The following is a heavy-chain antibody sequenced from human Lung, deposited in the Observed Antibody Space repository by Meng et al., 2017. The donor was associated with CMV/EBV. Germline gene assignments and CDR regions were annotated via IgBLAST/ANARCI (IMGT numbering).Heavy chain of an antibody. D-gene: IGHD2-2*01. CDR1: GYTFTTYD. V-gene: IGHV1-8*01. Sequence: ASXXVSXKASGYTFTTYDINWVRQATGQGLEWMGWMIPNSGNTGYAQKFQGRVTLTRVTSISTAYMELSSLTSDDTAVYYCARTRIEVEPDGRKIKYYNYGMDVWXQGTXVTVSS. J-gene: IGHJ6*02. CDR2: MIPNSGNT. CDR3: ARTRIEVEPDGRKIKYYNYGMDV.